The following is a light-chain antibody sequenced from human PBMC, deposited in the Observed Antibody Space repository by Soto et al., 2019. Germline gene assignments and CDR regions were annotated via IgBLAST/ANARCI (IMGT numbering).Light chain of an antibody. CDR1: SSNIGSNT. CDR3: AAWDDSLNGFV. Sequence: QSALTQPPSASGTPGQRVTISCSGSSSNIGSNTIHWYQQLPGTAPKLLIHSDDKLPSGVPDRFSGSKSGTSGSLAISGLQSGDEADYYCAAWDDSLNGFVFGAGTKLTDL. V-gene: IGLV1-44*01. CDR2: SDD. J-gene: IGLJ1*01.